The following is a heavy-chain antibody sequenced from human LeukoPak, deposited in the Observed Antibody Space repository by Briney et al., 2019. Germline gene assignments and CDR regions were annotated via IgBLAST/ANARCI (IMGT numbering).Heavy chain of an antibody. CDR2: IYYDGST. CDR1: GVSINDFY. V-gene: IGHV4-59*01. D-gene: IGHD3-10*01. Sequence: PSETLSLTCTVSGVSINDFYWTWIRQSPGNGLEWIGYIYYDGSTDYNPSLKSRVTMSIDTSRSQFSLKLNSVTAADTAVYYCTKVGLSGLFDYWGQGALVTVS. J-gene: IGHJ4*02. CDR3: TKVGLSGLFDY.